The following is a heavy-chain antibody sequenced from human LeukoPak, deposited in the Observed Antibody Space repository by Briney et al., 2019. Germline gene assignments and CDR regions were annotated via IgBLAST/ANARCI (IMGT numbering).Heavy chain of an antibody. CDR3: ARDLYSSSWYFVSPGGY. Sequence: GGSLRLSCAASGFTFDDYGMSWVRQAPGKGLEWVSGINWNGGSTGYADSVKGRFTISRDNAKNSLYLQMNSLRAEDTALYYCARDLYSSSWYFVSPGGYWGQGTLVTVSS. CDR1: GFTFDDYG. D-gene: IGHD6-13*01. V-gene: IGHV3-20*04. J-gene: IGHJ4*02. CDR2: INWNGGST.